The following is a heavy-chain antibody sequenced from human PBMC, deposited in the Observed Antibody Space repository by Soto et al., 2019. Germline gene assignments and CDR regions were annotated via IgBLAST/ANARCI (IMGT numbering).Heavy chain of an antibody. Sequence: QVQLVQSGAEVKKPGSSVKVSCKASGGTFSSYAISWVRQAPGQGLEWMGGSIPIFGTANYAQKFQGRVTITADESPSTAYMELSSLRSEDTAVYYCAREVQRYCSGGSCPPYYYGMDVWGQGTTVTVSS. CDR1: GGTFSSYA. CDR3: AREVQRYCSGGSCPPYYYGMDV. J-gene: IGHJ6*02. D-gene: IGHD2-15*01. V-gene: IGHV1-69*01. CDR2: SIPIFGTA.